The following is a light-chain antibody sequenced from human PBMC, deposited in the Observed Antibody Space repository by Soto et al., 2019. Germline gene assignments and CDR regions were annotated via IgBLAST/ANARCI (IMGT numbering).Light chain of an antibody. CDR2: GAS. CDR1: QSVDSAF. V-gene: IGKV3-20*01. CDR3: QQYASSVT. J-gene: IGKJ1*01. Sequence: EIVLTQSPASLSLSLGERATLSCRASQSVDSAFFAWYQQTPGQPPRLLIHGASRRAAGIPDRFSGSGSGTVFSLTISRLEPDDFAVYYCQQYASSVTFGQGTKVEI.